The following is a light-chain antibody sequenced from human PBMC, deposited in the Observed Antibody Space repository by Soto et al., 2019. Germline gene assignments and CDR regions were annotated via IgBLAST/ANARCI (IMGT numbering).Light chain of an antibody. J-gene: IGKJ2*01. V-gene: IGKV1-5*03. CDR1: QSVSGW. Sequence: DIQMTQSPSTLSASVGDRVAISCRASQSVSGWLAWYQQKPGKVPKLLIYQASTLEDGVPSRFSGSGSGTEFTLTISSLQPDDSATSYCQHYNDYSYTFGPGTNLEIK. CDR2: QAS. CDR3: QHYNDYSYT.